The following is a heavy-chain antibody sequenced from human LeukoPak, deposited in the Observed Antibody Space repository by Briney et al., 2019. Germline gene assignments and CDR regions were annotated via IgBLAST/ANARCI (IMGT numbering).Heavy chain of an antibody. CDR2: ISYDGSKK. J-gene: IGHJ4*02. CDR3: AKDHDTALVPHLDY. V-gene: IGHV3-30*18. Sequence: QPGRSLRLSCAASGFTFSRYGIHWVRQAPGKGLEWVAVISYDGSKKYYADSVKGRFTISRDNPKNTLYLQMNSLRAEDTAVYYCAKDHDTALVPHLDYWGQGTLVTVSS. D-gene: IGHD5-18*01. CDR1: GFTFSRYG.